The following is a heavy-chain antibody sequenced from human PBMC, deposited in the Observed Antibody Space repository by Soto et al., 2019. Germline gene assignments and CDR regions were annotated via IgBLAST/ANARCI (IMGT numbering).Heavy chain of an antibody. J-gene: IGHJ4*02. Sequence: VGSLRLSCAASGFTSSSYAMHWVRQAPGKGLEWVAVISYDGSNKYYADSVKGRFTISRDNSKNTLYLQMNSLRAEDTAVYYCARDGSDYRFDYWGQGTLVTVSS. D-gene: IGHD1-26*01. CDR1: GFTSSSYA. V-gene: IGHV3-30-3*01. CDR2: ISYDGSNK. CDR3: ARDGSDYRFDY.